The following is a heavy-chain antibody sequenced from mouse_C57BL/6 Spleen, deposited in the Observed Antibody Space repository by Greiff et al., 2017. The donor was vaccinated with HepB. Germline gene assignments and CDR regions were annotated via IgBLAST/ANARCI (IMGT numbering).Heavy chain of an antibody. J-gene: IGHJ2*01. CDR3: ARRRSLFDY. CDR1: GYSFTGYY. V-gene: IGHV1-42*01. CDR2: INPSTGGT. D-gene: IGHD1-1*01. Sequence: VQLQQPGPELVKPGASVKISCKASGYSFTGYYMNWVKQSPEKSLEWIGEINPSTGGTTYNQKFKAKATLTVDKSSSTAYMQLKSLTSEDSAVYYCARRRSLFDYWGQGTTLTVSS.